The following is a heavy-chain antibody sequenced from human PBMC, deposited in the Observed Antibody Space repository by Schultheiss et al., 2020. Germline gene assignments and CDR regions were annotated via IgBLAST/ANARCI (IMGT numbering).Heavy chain of an antibody. D-gene: IGHD4-17*01. CDR3: ARDHAYGDYVVY. J-gene: IGHJ4*02. CDR2: ISSSSGTI. Sequence: GGSLRLSCAASGFTFSSYGMHWVRQAPGKGLEWVSSISSSSGTIYYTDSVKGRFTISRDNAESSLYLQMNSLRAEDTAVYYCARDHAYGDYVVYWGQGTLVTVSS. CDR1: GFTFSSYG. V-gene: IGHV3-48*01.